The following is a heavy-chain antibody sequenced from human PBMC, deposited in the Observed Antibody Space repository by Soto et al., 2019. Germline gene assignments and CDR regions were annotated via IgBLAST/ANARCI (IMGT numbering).Heavy chain of an antibody. D-gene: IGHD6-6*01. V-gene: IGHV3-21*01. CDR2: ISSSSSYI. Sequence: PGGSLRLSCAASGFTFSSYSMNWVRQAPGKGLEWVPSISSSSSYIYCADSVKGRFTISRDNAKNSLYLQMNSLRAEDTAVYYCARLYLEYSGSFSWFDPWGQGTLVTVSS. CDR3: ARLYLEYSGSFSWFDP. J-gene: IGHJ5*02. CDR1: GFTFSSYS.